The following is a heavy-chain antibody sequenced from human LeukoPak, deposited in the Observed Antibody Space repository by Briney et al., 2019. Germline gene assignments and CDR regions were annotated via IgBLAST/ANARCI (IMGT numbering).Heavy chain of an antibody. CDR3: ARHGRRVVVSAATGGPFDY. V-gene: IGHV1-69*06. J-gene: IGHJ4*02. Sequence: SVKVSCKASGGTFSSYAFSWVRQAPGQGLEWMGGIIPMFGTANYAQKFQGRVTLTADKSTSTAYMELSSLRPEDTAVYYCARHGRRVVVSAATGGPFDYWGQGTLVTVSS. D-gene: IGHD2-2*01. CDR1: GGTFSSYA. CDR2: IIPMFGTA.